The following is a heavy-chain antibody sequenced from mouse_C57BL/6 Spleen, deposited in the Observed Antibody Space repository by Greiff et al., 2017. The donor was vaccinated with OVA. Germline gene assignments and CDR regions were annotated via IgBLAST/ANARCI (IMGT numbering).Heavy chain of an antibody. CDR2: IDPNSGGT. V-gene: IGHV1-72*01. CDR3: ARRKDGNYGYYFDY. J-gene: IGHJ2*01. D-gene: IGHD2-1*01. Sequence: VQLQQSGAELVKPGASVKLSCKASGYTFTSYWIHWVKQRPGRGLEWIGRIDPNSGGTKYNEKFKSKATLTVDKPSSTAYMQLSSLTSEDSAVYYCARRKDGNYGYYFDYWGQGTTLTVSS. CDR1: GYTFTSYW.